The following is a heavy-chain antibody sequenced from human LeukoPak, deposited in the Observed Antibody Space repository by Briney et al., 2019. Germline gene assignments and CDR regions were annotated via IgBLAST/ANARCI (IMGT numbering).Heavy chain of an antibody. J-gene: IGHJ4*02. CDR3: AKGSLGSWYYFDY. D-gene: IGHD6-13*01. V-gene: IGHV3-23*01. CDR2: FSRSGTDT. Sequence: GGSLRLSCAASGFTFGSSAMSWVRQAPGKGPEWVSTFSRSGTDTYYADSVRGRFTIFRDNSKNTLYLQMSSLRAEDTAVYYCAKGSLGSWYYFDYWGQGTLVTVSS. CDR1: GFTFGSSA.